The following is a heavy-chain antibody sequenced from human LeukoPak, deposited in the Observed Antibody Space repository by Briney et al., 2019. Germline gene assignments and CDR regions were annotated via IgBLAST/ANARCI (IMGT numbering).Heavy chain of an antibody. CDR1: GFTFNRYG. Sequence: GGSLRLSRAASGFTFNRYGMHWVRQAPGKGLECVALISDDGRKKFYADSVQDRFTISRDDSKNTVYPQMSSLRAEDTAMYYCARWNGDFLTGYYLDDWGQGTLVTVSS. CDR2: ISDDGRKK. J-gene: IGHJ4*02. CDR3: ARWNGDFLTGYYLDD. D-gene: IGHD3-9*01. V-gene: IGHV3-30*03.